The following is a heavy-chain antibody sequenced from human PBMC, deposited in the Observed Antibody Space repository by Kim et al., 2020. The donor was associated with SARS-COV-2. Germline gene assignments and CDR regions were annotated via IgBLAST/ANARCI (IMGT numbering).Heavy chain of an antibody. CDR2: IYHSGST. J-gene: IGHJ6*02. CDR3: ARDGQYCSGGSCYSYGMDV. V-gene: IGHV4-4*02. Sequence: SETLSLTCAVSGGSISSSNWWSWVRQPPGKGLEWIGEIYHSGSTNYNPSLKSRVTISVDKSKNQFSLKLSSVTAADTAVYYCARDGQYCSGGSCYSYGMDVWGQGTTVTVSS. D-gene: IGHD2-15*01. CDR1: GGSISSSNW.